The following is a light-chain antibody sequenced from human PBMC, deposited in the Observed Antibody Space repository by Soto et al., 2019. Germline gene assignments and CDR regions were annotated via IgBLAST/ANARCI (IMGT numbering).Light chain of an antibody. V-gene: IGKV3-20*01. Sequence: ETVMTQSPTTLSLSPGERATLSCRASQSVSNSYLAWYQQKPSQAPRLLIYGASSRATGIPDRFSGSGSGTDFTLTISRLEPEDFAVYYCQQYGSSVTFGQGTRLEIK. CDR3: QQYGSSVT. CDR1: QSVSNSY. CDR2: GAS. J-gene: IGKJ5*01.